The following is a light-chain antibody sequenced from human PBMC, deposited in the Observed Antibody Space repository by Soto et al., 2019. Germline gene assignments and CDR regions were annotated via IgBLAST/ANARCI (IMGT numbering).Light chain of an antibody. CDR1: QSIGTY. Sequence: EIVFTQSPATLSVSPGDSATLSCRASQSIGTYLAWYQQKPGQAPRLLIYGASSRATGIPDRFSGSGSGTDGTITISRLQPEDGSVYYCQQSGSSTKTFGQGTKVDIK. CDR3: QQSGSSTKT. CDR2: GAS. V-gene: IGKV3-20*01. J-gene: IGKJ1*01.